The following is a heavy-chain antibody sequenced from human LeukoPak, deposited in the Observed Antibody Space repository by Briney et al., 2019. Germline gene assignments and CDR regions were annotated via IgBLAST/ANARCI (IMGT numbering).Heavy chain of an antibody. CDR3: ARGTLYRGWSYYLDF. V-gene: IGHV4-61*02. D-gene: IGHD6-19*01. Sequence: PSQTLSLTCTVSGASISSGSYYWNWIRQPAGKGLEWIGRMYTSGSTNYNPSLKSRATISLDTSKNQFSLKLSSVTAADTAMYYCARGTLYRGWSYYLDFWGQGSQVTVSS. CDR1: GASISSGSYY. J-gene: IGHJ4*02. CDR2: MYTSGST.